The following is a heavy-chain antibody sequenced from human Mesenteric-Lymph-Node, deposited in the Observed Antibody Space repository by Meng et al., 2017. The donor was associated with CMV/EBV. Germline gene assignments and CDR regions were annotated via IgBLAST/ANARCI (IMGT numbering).Heavy chain of an antibody. CDR2: ISSSSSYI. CDR1: GFTFSSYS. Sequence: GESLKISCAASGFTFSSYSMNWVRQAPGKGLEWVSSISSSSSYIYYADSVKGRFTISRDNAKTSLDLHMNSLRAEDTAVYYCARVGYGDWVAPADYWGQGTLVTVSS. D-gene: IGHD4-17*01. V-gene: IGHV3-21*01. CDR3: ARVGYGDWVAPADY. J-gene: IGHJ4*02.